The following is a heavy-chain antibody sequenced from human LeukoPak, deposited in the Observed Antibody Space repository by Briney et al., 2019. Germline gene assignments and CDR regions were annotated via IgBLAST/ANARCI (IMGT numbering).Heavy chain of an antibody. J-gene: IGHJ5*02. Sequence: PSETLSLTCTVSGGSISSSSYYWGWIRQPPGKGLEWIGSIYYSGSTCYNPSLKSRVTISVDTSKNQFSLKLSSVTAADTAVYYCGALYYYGSGVSRNWFDPWGQGTLVTVSS. V-gene: IGHV4-39*01. D-gene: IGHD3-10*01. CDR2: IYYSGST. CDR3: GALYYYGSGVSRNWFDP. CDR1: GGSISSSSYY.